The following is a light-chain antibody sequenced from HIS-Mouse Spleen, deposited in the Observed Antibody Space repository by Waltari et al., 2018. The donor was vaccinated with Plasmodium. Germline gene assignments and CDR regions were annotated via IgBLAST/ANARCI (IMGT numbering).Light chain of an antibody. J-gene: IGKJ2*01. CDR1: QSISSW. Sequence: DIPMTLSPSTPSASVCVRLTISCRASQSISSWLAWYQQKPGKAPKLLIYKASSLESGGPSRFSGSGSGTEFTLTISSLQPDDFATYYCQQYNSYSYTFGQGTKLEIK. CDR3: QQYNSYSYT. V-gene: IGKV1-5*03. CDR2: KAS.